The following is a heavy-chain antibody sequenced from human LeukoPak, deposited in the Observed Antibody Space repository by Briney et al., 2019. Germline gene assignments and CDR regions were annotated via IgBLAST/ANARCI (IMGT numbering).Heavy chain of an antibody. J-gene: IGHJ5*02. CDR1: GGSISSSNW. CDR2: IYHSGST. D-gene: IGHD6-13*01. V-gene: IGHV4-4*02. CDR3: ASRLLYSSTNWFDP. Sequence: PSGTLSLTSAVSGGSISSSNWWSWVRQPPGKGLEWIGEIYHSGSTNYNPSLKSRVTISVDKSKNQFSLKLSSVTAADTAVYYCASRLLYSSTNWFDPWGQGTLVTVSS.